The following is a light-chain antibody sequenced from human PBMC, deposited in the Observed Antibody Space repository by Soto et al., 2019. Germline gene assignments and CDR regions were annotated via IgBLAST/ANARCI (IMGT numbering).Light chain of an antibody. CDR1: GSNIGNNY. CDR2: ENN. V-gene: IGLV1-51*02. Sequence: QSVLTQPPSVSAAPGQKVTISCSGSGSNIGNNYVSWYQQLPGTAPKLLIYENNKRPSGIPDRFSGSKSGTSATLGITGLQTGDEADYYCGTWDSSLTYVVFGGGTKLTVL. CDR3: GTWDSSLTYVV. J-gene: IGLJ2*01.